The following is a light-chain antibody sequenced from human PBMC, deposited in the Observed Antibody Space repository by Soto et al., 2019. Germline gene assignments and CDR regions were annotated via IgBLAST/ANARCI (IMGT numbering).Light chain of an antibody. CDR3: QQYDNLPLSLS. Sequence: DIPMTQSPSSLSASVGDRVTITCQASQDISNYLNWYQQKPGKAPKLLIYDASNLETGVPSRFSGSGSGTDFTFTISSLQPEDIATYYCQQYDNLPLSLSFGPGTKVDIK. CDR2: DAS. J-gene: IGKJ3*01. V-gene: IGKV1-33*01. CDR1: QDISNY.